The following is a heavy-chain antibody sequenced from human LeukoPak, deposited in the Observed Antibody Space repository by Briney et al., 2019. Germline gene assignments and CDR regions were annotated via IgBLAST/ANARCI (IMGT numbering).Heavy chain of an antibody. J-gene: IGHJ4*02. Sequence: GGSLRLSCAASGFTFSSYAMSWVRQAPGKGLEWVSGINWNGGSTAYADSVKGRFTVSRDNAKNSLYLQMNSLRAEDTALYYCARDQLRHDYWGQGTLVTVSS. CDR1: GFTFSSYA. D-gene: IGHD2-2*01. CDR2: INWNGGST. CDR3: ARDQLRHDY. V-gene: IGHV3-20*04.